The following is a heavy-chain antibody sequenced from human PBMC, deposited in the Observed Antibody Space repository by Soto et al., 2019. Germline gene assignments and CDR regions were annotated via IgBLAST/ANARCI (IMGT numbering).Heavy chain of an antibody. V-gene: IGHV4-38-2*01. Sequence: SETLSLTCAVSGYSISSGFYWGWVRQSPGKGLEWIGSIYHTGNSYYNASLRSRVTISVDTSKNQFSLKLTSVTAADTAVYYCARNKMYYDNSGNYSLEGFDIWGQGTMVTVSS. D-gene: IGHD3-22*01. CDR1: GYSISSGFY. CDR3: ARNKMYYDNSGNYSLEGFDI. J-gene: IGHJ3*02. CDR2: IYHTGNS.